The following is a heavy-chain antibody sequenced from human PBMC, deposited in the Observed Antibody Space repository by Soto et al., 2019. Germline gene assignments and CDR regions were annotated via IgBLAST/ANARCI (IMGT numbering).Heavy chain of an antibody. CDR3: SQAQHGIRDVRSVSAFLLNRSSDL. CDR2: VSYSGST. Sequence: QPQGKGLQWIGSVSYSGSTYYNPSLKSRVTISVDTSKTQSSLRLSSVTAADTAVYFSSQAQHGIRDVRSVSAFLLNRSSDL. J-gene: IGHJ2*01. V-gene: IGHV4-39*01. D-gene: IGHD1-1*01.